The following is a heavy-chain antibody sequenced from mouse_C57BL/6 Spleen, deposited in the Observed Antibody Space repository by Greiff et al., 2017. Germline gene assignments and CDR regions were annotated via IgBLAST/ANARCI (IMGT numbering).Heavy chain of an antibody. CDR3: AREENYYGSSPYYAMDY. Sequence: QVQLKQSGPELVKPGASVKISCKASGYAFSSSWMNWVKQRPGKGLEWIGRIYPGDGDTNYNGKFKGKATLTADKSSSTAYMQLSSLTSEDSAVHFCAREENYYGSSPYYAMDYWGQGTSVTVSS. D-gene: IGHD1-1*01. CDR1: GYAFSSSW. CDR2: IYPGDGDT. J-gene: IGHJ4*01. V-gene: IGHV1-82*01.